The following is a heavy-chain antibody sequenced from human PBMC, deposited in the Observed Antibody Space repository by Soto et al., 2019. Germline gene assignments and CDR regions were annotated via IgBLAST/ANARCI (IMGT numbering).Heavy chain of an antibody. CDR3: TTGRGHMYDFDY. V-gene: IGHV3-15*01. J-gene: IGHJ4*02. CDR1: GFTFDNAW. D-gene: IGHD2-8*01. CDR2: IKSKTDGGTA. Sequence: EVQLVESGGGLVKPGGSLRLSCAASGFTFDNAWMRWVRQAPGKGLEWVGRIKSKTDGGTADYAAPVKGRFTISKDDAINTLFLQMKSLKTEDSAVYYYTTGRGHMYDFDYWGQGTLVPVSS.